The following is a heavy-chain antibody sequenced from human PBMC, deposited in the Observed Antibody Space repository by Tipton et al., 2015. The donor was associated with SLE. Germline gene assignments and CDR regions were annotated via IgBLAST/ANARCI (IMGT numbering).Heavy chain of an antibody. J-gene: IGHJ4*02. V-gene: IGHV4-38-2*01. Sequence: TLSLTCAVSGYSISSGYYWGWIRQPPGKGLEWIGSIYHSGSTYYNPSLKSRVTISVDTSKNQFSLKLSSVTAADTAVYYCASGPLDGYNRGYFDYWGQGTLVTVSS. CDR2: IYHSGST. CDR1: GYSISSGYY. D-gene: IGHD5-24*01. CDR3: ASGPLDGYNRGYFDY.